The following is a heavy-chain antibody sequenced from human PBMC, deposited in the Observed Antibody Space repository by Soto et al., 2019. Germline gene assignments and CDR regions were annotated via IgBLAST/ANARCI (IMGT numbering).Heavy chain of an antibody. J-gene: IGHJ4*02. CDR2: IDPSDSYT. CDR1: GYSFTSYW. D-gene: IGHD6-13*01. V-gene: IGHV5-10-1*01. Sequence: PGESRKISCKGSGYSFTSYWISWVRQMPGKGLEWMGRIDPSDSYTNYSPSFQGHVTISADKSISTAYLQWSSLKASDTAMYYCARHVPAAGYFDYWGQGTLVTVSS. CDR3: ARHVPAAGYFDY.